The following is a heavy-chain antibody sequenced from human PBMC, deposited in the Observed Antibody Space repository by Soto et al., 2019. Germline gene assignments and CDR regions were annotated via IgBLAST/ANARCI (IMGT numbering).Heavy chain of an antibody. CDR2: IDNSGGST. CDR1: GFTFSSYA. CDR3: AGTSSSHLRFDYYGLDV. J-gene: IGHJ6*02. Sequence: PGGSLRLSCAASGFTFSSYAMSWVRQAPGKGLEWVSSIDNSGGSTLYADSVKGRLTISRDNSKHTLFLQMNNLRAEDTAVYYCAGTSSSHLRFDYYGLDVWGQGTTVTVSS. V-gene: IGHV3-23*01. D-gene: IGHD6-6*01.